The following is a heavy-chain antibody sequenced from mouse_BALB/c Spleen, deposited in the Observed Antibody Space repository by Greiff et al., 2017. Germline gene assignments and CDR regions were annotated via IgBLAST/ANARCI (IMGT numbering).Heavy chain of an antibody. CDR2: IYPGGGYT. J-gene: IGHJ4*01. Sequence: VQLQQSGPELVKPGASVKVSCKASGYTFTNYWLGWVKQRPGHGLEWIGDIYPGGGYTNYNEKFKGKATLTADTSSSTAYMQLSSLTSEDSAVYFCARFGAMDYWGQGTSVTVSS. CDR3: ARFGAMDY. D-gene: IGHD3-1*01. CDR1: GYTFTNYW. V-gene: IGHV1-63*02.